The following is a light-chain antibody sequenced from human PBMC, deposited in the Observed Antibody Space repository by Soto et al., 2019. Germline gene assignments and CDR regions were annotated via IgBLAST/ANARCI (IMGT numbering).Light chain of an antibody. V-gene: IGLV4-69*01. CDR1: SGHSSYA. CDR2: LNSDGSH. CDR3: QTWDTGIVV. Sequence: QLVLTQSPSASASLGASVKVTCTLSSGHSSYAIAWHQLQPEKGPRFLMKLNSDGSHTKGDGIPDRFSGSSSGAERYLTISSLQSEDEADYFCQTWDTGIVVFGGGTKVTVL. J-gene: IGLJ2*01.